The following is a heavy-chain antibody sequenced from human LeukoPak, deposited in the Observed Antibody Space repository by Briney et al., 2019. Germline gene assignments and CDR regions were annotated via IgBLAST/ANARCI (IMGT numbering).Heavy chain of an antibody. Sequence: GGSLRLPSAASGFTFSTYAMHWVRQAPGKGLEYVSAIKNNGGGTYYASSVQGRFTVSRDNSRSTLYLQMDSLRPDDMAIYYCARVQSTVRGIQGPFDLWGQGTLVTVS. CDR2: IKNNGGGT. V-gene: IGHV3-64*01. CDR3: ARVQSTVRGIQGPFDL. J-gene: IGHJ4*02. CDR1: GFTFSTYA. D-gene: IGHD3-10*01.